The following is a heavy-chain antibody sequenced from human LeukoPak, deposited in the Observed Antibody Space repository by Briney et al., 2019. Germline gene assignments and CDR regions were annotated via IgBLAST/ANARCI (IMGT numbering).Heavy chain of an antibody. J-gene: IGHJ4*02. Sequence: GGSLRLSCAASGFTFSDYAMTWVRQAPGKGLEWVATISGSGVMTYYADSVKGRFTVSGDNSKNTLYLQMSSLTAADTAVYYCAKDRSIRTYYTFDHWGQGTLVTVSS. V-gene: IGHV3-23*01. CDR2: ISGSGVMT. CDR1: GFTFSDYA. D-gene: IGHD1-26*01. CDR3: AKDRSIRTYYTFDH.